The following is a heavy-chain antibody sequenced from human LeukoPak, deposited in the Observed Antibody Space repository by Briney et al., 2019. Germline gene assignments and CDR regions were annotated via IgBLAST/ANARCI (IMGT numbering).Heavy chain of an antibody. J-gene: IGHJ4*02. CDR1: GYTYTSYY. D-gene: IGHD3-9*01. CDR3: ARDSYYDILTGYRSAGNFDY. Sequence: ASVKVSCKASGYTYTSYYIHWVRQAPAQGLEWMGIINSNGCNTSYAQKFQGRVTMTRDMSTSTVYMELSSLRSEDTAVYYCARDSYYDILTGYRSAGNFDYWGQGTLVTVSS. V-gene: IGHV1-46*01. CDR2: INSNGCNT.